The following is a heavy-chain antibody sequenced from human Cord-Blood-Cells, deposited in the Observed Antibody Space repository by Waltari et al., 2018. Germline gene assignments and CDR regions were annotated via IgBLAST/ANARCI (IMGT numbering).Heavy chain of an antibody. CDR3: ARSGARRGVIYYGMDV. J-gene: IGHJ6*02. CDR2: INAGNGNT. Sequence: QVQLVQSGAEVKKPGASVKVSCKASGYTFTSYAMHWVRQAPGQRLEWMGGINAGNGNTKYSQKFQGRVTITRHTSASTAYMGLSSLRSEDTAVYYCARSGARRGVIYYGMDVWGQGTTVTVSS. CDR1: GYTFTSYA. V-gene: IGHV1-3*01. D-gene: IGHD3-10*01.